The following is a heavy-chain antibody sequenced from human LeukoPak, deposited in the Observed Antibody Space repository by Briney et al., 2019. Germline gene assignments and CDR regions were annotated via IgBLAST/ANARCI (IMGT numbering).Heavy chain of an antibody. CDR2: IYPGDSDT. J-gene: IGHJ6*03. CDR3: ARHRTYYYDSSGFPYYYYMDV. CDR1: GYSFTSYW. V-gene: IGHV5-51*01. D-gene: IGHD3-22*01. Sequence: GESLKISRKGSGYSFTSYWIGWVRQMPGKGLEWMGIIYPGDSDTRYSPSFQGQVTISADKSISTAYLQWSSLKASDTAMYYCARHRTYYYDSSGFPYYYYMDVWGKGTTVTVSS.